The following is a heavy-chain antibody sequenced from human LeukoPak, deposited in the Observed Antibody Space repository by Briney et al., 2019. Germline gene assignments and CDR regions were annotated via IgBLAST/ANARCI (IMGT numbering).Heavy chain of an antibody. CDR1: GGSLSSYY. D-gene: IGHD4-17*01. Sequence: SETLSLTCTVSGGSLSSYYFSWLRQSPGKGLEWIAYINYSGSASYNPSLKSRVTMSVDTSKQFSLSLSSVTAADTAVYYCARHNYDDYVFDIWGQGTKDTVSS. CDR3: ARHNYDDYVFDI. CDR2: INYSGSA. V-gene: IGHV4-59*08. J-gene: IGHJ3*02.